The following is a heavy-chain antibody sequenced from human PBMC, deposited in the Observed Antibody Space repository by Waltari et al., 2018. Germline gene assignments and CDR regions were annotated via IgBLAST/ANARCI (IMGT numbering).Heavy chain of an antibody. CDR2: IHSRGST. J-gene: IGHJ4*02. CDR1: GSSISSGDYY. V-gene: IGHV4-61*02. D-gene: IGHD6-19*01. CDR3: AREGYSGGWYGDFDY. Sequence: QVQLQESGPGLVKPSQTLSLTCTVSGSSISSGDYYWSWIRQPAGKGLEWIGRIHSRGSTNYSPSLQNRVSLSVDTSTNQFSLTLSSVTAADTAVYYCAREGYSGGWYGDFDYWGQGTQVVVSS.